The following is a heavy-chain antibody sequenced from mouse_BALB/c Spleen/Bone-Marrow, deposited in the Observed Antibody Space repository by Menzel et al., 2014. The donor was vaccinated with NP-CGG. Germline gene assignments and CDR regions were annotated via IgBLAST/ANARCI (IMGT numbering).Heavy chain of an antibody. V-gene: IGHV5-9-4*01. Sequence: EVKLVESEGGLVKPGGSLKLSCAASGFTFSSYAMSWVRQSPEKRLEWVAEISSGGSYTYYPDTVTGRFTISRDNAKNTLYLGMSSLRSEDTAMYYCAREGLRRRAAMDYWGQGTSVTVSS. D-gene: IGHD2-4*01. CDR2: ISSGGSYT. CDR3: AREGLRRRAAMDY. J-gene: IGHJ4*01. CDR1: GFTFSSYA.